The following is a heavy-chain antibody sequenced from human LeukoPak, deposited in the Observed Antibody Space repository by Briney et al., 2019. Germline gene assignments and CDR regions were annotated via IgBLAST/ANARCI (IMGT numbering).Heavy chain of an antibody. CDR3: ASRDYDFWSGYYTAYY. V-gene: IGHV4-34*01. CDR1: GGSFSGYY. CDR2: INHSGST. J-gene: IGHJ4*02. Sequence: PSETLSLTCAVYGGSFSGYYWSWIRQPPGKGLEWIGEINHSGSTNYNPSLKSRVTISVDTSKNQFSLKLSSVTAADTAVYYRASRDYDFWSGYYTAYYWGQGTLVTVS. D-gene: IGHD3-3*01.